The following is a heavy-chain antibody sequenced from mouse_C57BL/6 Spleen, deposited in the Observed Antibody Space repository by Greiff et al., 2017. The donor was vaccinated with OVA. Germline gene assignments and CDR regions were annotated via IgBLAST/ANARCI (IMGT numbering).Heavy chain of an antibody. D-gene: IGHD1-1*01. Sequence: VQLKQSGPVLVKPGASVKMSCKASGYTFTDYYMNWVKQSHGKSLEWIGVINPYNGGTSYNQKFKGKATLTVDKSSSTAYMELNSLTSEDSAVYYCARGDYYGSKGYFDVWGTGTTVTVSS. CDR2: INPYNGGT. CDR3: ARGDYYGSKGYFDV. CDR1: GYTFTDYY. V-gene: IGHV1-19*01. J-gene: IGHJ1*03.